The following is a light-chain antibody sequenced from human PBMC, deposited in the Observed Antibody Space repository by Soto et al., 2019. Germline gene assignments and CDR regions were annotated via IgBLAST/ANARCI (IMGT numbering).Light chain of an antibody. V-gene: IGKV3-15*01. CDR1: QSVSSN. CDR3: QQYNNWPPKIT. CDR2: GAS. Sequence: EIVMTQSPATLSVSPGERATLSCRASQSVSSNLAWYQQKPGQAPRLLIYGASTRATGIPARFSGSGSGTEFTLTISSLQSEDFAVYDCQQYNNWPPKITFGPGTKVDI. J-gene: IGKJ3*01.